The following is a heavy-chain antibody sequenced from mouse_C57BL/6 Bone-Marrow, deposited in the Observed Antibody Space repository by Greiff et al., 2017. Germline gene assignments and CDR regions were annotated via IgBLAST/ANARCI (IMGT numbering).Heavy chain of an antibody. Sequence: EVHLVESGGGLVKPGGSLKLSCAASGFTFSDYGMHWVRQAPEKGLEWVAYISSGSSTIYYADTVKGRFTISRDNAKNTLFLQMTSLRSEDTAMYYCARIYYGSSSYYFDYWGQGTTLTVSS. D-gene: IGHD1-1*01. V-gene: IGHV5-17*01. CDR3: ARIYYGSSSYYFDY. J-gene: IGHJ2*01. CDR1: GFTFSDYG. CDR2: ISSGSSTI.